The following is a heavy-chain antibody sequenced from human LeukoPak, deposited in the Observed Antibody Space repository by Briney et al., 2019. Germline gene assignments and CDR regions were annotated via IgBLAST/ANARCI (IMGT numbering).Heavy chain of an antibody. J-gene: IGHJ6*02. Sequence: SETLSLTCTVSGGSISSYYSSWIRQPPGKGLEWIGYIYYSGSTNYNPSLKSRVTISVDTSKNQFSLKLSSVTAADTAVYYCASTPLGFSGSYYGPYYYYGMDVWGQGTTVTVSS. CDR1: GGSISSYY. V-gene: IGHV4-59*01. CDR3: ASTPLGFSGSYYGPYYYYGMDV. D-gene: IGHD1-26*01. CDR2: IYYSGST.